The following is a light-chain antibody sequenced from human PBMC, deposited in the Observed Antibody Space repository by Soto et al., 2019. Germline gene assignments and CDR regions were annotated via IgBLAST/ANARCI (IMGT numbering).Light chain of an antibody. V-gene: IGLV2-18*02. CDR1: SSDVGSYNR. CDR3: SSYTTNSTFV. J-gene: IGLJ1*01. CDR2: EVT. Sequence: QCVLTQPPSVSGSPGQSITMSCTGTSSDVGSYNRVSWYQQSPGTAPKLMIYEVTNRPSGVPDRFSGSKSGNTASLTISGLQAEDEADYYCSSYTTNSTFVFGTGTKVTVL.